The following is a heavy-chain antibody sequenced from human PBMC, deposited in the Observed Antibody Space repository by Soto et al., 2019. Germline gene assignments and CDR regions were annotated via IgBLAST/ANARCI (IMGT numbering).Heavy chain of an antibody. Sequence: SETLSLTCSVSGGSISGYYWSWIRQAPGKGLEWIGYVYDTGSTSYNPSLQSRVTISVDTSKKQFSLSLRLVTAADTAVYFCARSIAVPSSHIDHWGQGTRVTVSS. D-gene: IGHD6-6*01. CDR1: GGSISGYY. V-gene: IGHV4-59*01. J-gene: IGHJ4*02. CDR2: VYDTGST. CDR3: ARSIAVPSSHIDH.